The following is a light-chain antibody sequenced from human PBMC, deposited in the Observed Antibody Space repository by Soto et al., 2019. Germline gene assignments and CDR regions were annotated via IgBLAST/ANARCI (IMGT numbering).Light chain of an antibody. CDR2: SAA. Sequence: EVVMTQSPATLAVSPGEGATLSCRASQSVGSNLAWYQQKPGQAPRLLIYSAATRATGIAARFSGSGSGTEFPITISSLQSEDSAVYYCQQYDNWPPFTFGQGTKLEIK. CDR1: QSVGSN. CDR3: QQYDNWPPFT. J-gene: IGKJ2*01. V-gene: IGKV3-15*01.